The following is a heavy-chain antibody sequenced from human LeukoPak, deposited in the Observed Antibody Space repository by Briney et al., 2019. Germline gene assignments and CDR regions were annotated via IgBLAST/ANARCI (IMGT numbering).Heavy chain of an antibody. CDR1: GFTFSSYA. CDR3: ARDLDYYHYYYGMDV. D-gene: IGHD1-1*01. V-gene: IGHV3-30-3*01. CDR2: ISYDGSNK. J-gene: IGHJ6*02. Sequence: GGSLRLSCAASGFTFSSYAMHWVRQAPGKGLEWVAVISYDGSNKYYADSVKGRFTISRDNSKNTLYLQVNSLRAEDTAVYYCARDLDYYHYYYGMDVWGQGTTVTVSS.